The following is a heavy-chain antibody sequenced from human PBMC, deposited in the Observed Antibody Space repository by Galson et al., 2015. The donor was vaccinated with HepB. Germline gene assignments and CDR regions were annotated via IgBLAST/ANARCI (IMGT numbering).Heavy chain of an antibody. CDR2: INPSGGST. CDR3: ARDRVRDSSSLTYYYYYMDV. V-gene: IGHV1-46*01. CDR1: GYTFTSYY. Sequence: SVKVSCKASGYTFTSYYMHWVRQAPGQGLEWMGIINPSGGSTSYAQKFQGRVTMTRDTSTSTVYMELSSLRSEDTAVYYCARDRVRDSSSLTYYYYYMDVWGKGTTVTVSS. J-gene: IGHJ6*03. D-gene: IGHD6-13*01.